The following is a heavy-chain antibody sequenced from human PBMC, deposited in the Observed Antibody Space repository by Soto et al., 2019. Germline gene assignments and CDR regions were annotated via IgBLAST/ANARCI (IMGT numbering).Heavy chain of an antibody. J-gene: IGHJ4*02. V-gene: IGHV1-46*01. Sequence: ASVKVSCKASGYTFTSDYMHWVRQAPGQGLEWMGIINPSGGSTSYAQKFQGRVTMTRDTSTSTVYTELSSLRSEDTAVYYCARVPYCGGDCYPHFDYWGQGTLVTVSS. CDR1: GYTFTSDY. CDR3: ARVPYCGGDCYPHFDY. CDR2: INPSGGST. D-gene: IGHD2-21*02.